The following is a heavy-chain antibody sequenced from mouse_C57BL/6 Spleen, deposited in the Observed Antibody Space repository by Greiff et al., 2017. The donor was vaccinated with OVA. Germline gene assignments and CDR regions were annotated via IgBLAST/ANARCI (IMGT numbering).Heavy chain of an antibody. D-gene: IGHD2-1*01. CDR2: IDPSDSYT. J-gene: IGHJ1*03. CDR1: GYTFTSYW. V-gene: IGHV1-50*01. CDR3: ARSRYGNYEGYFDV. Sequence: VQLQQPGAELVMPGASVKLSCKASGYTFTSYWMQWVKQRPGQGLEWIGEIDPSDSYTNYNQKFKGKATLTVDTSSSTAYMQLSSLTSEDSAVYYCARSRYGNYEGYFDVWGTGTTVTVSS.